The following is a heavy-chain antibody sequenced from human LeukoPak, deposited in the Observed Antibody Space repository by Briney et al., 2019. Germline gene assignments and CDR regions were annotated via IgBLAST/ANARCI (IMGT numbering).Heavy chain of an antibody. J-gene: IGHJ4*02. D-gene: IGHD6-13*01. CDR3: ARRGITYSSSFFEF. Sequence: SETLSLTCTVSGGSISGGKDFWGWIRQPPGKGLEWIGSIFYSGSTYYNPSLKSRVTISVDTSRNEFSLQVMSATVADTAVYYCARRGITYSSSFFEFWGQGALVTVSS. CDR2: IFYSGST. V-gene: IGHV4-39*01. CDR1: GGSISGGKDF.